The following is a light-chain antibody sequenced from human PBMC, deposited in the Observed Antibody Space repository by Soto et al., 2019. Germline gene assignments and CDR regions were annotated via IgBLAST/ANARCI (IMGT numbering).Light chain of an antibody. CDR2: AAS. Sequence: DIQLTQSPSFLSASVGDRVTITCRASQGIRDFLAWYQQKPGQPPKLLIYAASTLQTGVATRFSGIASGTEFTLIISNLQPADFATYYCQQFNVYPLTFGGGTKVEIK. CDR1: QGIRDF. CDR3: QQFNVYPLT. J-gene: IGKJ4*01. V-gene: IGKV1-9*01.